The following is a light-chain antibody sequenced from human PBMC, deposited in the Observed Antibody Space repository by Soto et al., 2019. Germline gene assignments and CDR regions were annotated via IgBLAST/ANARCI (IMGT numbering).Light chain of an antibody. V-gene: IGKV1-39*01. J-gene: IGKJ1*01. CDR3: QQSYNSPHT. CDR1: QTIMTY. Sequence: DIQMTQSPSSLSASVGDEVTITCRASQTIMTYLNWYQLKPGKRPRILIYAASSLQSGVPSRFSGSGSGTDFTLTISSLQPEDFATYSCQQSYNSPHTFGRGTKVEIK. CDR2: AAS.